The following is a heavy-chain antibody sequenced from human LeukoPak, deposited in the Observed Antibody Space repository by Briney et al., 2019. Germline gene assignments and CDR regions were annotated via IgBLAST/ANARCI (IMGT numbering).Heavy chain of an antibody. CDR3: ARDRGYYGSGSYYSPNWFDP. CDR2: IYTSGST. J-gene: IGHJ5*02. V-gene: IGHV4-61*02. D-gene: IGHD3-10*01. CDR1: GGSISSGSYY. Sequence: SETLSLTCTVSGGSISSGSYYWSWIRQPAGKGLEWIGRIYTSGSTNYNPSLKSRVTISVDTSKNQFSLKLSSVTAADTAVYYCARDRGYYGSGSYYSPNWFDPWGQGTLVTVSS.